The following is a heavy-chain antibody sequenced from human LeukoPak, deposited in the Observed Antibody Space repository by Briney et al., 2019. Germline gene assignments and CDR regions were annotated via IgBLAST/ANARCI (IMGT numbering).Heavy chain of an antibody. CDR1: GVTFSSYA. CDR3: ARGKKGYSYGYDY. J-gene: IGHJ4*02. V-gene: IGHV1-69*13. Sequence: SVKVSCKASGVTFSSYAISWVRQAPGQGLEWMGGIIPIFGTANYAQKFQGRVTITADESTSTADMELSSLRSDDTAVYYCARGKKGYSYGYDYWGQGTLVTVSS. CDR2: IIPIFGTA. D-gene: IGHD5-18*01.